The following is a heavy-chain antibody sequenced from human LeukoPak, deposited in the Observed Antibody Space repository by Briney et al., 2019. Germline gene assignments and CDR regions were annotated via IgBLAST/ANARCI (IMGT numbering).Heavy chain of an antibody. CDR2: ISAYNGNT. CDR3: ARDLAVAGTYYYYYGMDV. CDR1: GYTFTSYG. Sequence: ASVKVSCKASGYTFTSYGISWVRQAPGQGLEWMGWISAYNGNTNYAQKLQGRVTMTTDTSTSTAYMELRSLRSGDTAVYYCARDLAVAGTYYYYYGMDVWGQGTTVTVSS. J-gene: IGHJ6*02. D-gene: IGHD6-19*01. V-gene: IGHV1-18*01.